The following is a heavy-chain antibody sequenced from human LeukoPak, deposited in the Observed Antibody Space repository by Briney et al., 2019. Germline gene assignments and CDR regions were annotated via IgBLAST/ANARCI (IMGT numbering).Heavy chain of an antibody. J-gene: IGHJ5*02. Sequence: AGXXXRLSCAASGFTFSSYSMNWVRQAPGKGLEWVSYISSSSSTIYYADSVKGRFTIPRDNAKNSLYLQMNSLRAEDTAVYYCATFKASLGLDPWGQGTLVTVSS. CDR3: ATFKASLGLDP. CDR2: ISSSSSTI. CDR1: GFTFSSYS. V-gene: IGHV3-48*01.